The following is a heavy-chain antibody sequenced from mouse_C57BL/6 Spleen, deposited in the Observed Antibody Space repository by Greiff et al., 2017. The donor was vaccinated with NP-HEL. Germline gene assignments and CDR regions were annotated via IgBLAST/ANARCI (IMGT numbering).Heavy chain of an antibody. CDR3: TRWTAQAYFDY. Sequence: EVQLVESGAELVRPGASVKLSCTASGFTFKDYYMHWVKQRPEQGLEWIGRIDPEDGATEYAPKFKGKATLTADTTSNTAYLQLSSLASEDTAVYYCTRWTAQAYFDYWGQGTTLTVSS. D-gene: IGHD3-2*02. J-gene: IGHJ2*01. V-gene: IGHV14-1*01. CDR2: IDPEDGAT. CDR1: GFTFKDYY.